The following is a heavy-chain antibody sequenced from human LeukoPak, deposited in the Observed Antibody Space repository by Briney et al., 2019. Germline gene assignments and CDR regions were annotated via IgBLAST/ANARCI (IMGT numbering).Heavy chain of an antibody. D-gene: IGHD1-26*01. CDR1: GGSFSGYY. Sequence: PSETLSLTCAVYGGSFSGYYWSWIRQPPEKGLEWIGEINHSGSTNYNPSLKSRVTISVDTSKNQFSLKLSSVTAADTAVYYCARVRGSYFLLDAFDIWGQGTMVTVSS. CDR3: ARVRGSYFLLDAFDI. CDR2: INHSGST. V-gene: IGHV4-34*01. J-gene: IGHJ3*02.